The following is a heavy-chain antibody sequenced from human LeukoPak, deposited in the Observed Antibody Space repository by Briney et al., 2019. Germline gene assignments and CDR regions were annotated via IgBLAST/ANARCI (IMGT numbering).Heavy chain of an antibody. CDR3: ARRRGYSGYVDY. CDR1: GFTFSSYG. V-gene: IGHV3-23*01. J-gene: IGHJ4*02. D-gene: IGHD5-12*01. Sequence: GGSLRLSCAASGFTFSSYGLSWVRQAPGKGLEWVSAISGSGGSTYYADSVKGRFTISRDNSKNTLYLQMNSLRAEDTAVYYCARRRGYSGYVDYWGQGTLVTVSS. CDR2: ISGSGGST.